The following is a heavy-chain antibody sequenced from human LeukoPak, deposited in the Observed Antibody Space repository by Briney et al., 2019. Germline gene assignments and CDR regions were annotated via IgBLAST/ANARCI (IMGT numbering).Heavy chain of an antibody. D-gene: IGHD3-22*01. Sequence: PGRSLRLSCIDSGFTFGDYAMSWVRQAPGKGLEWVGLIRSKAYGGTTEYAASVKGRFTISRDDSKSITYLQMNSLKTEDTAVYYCTRGILSGYYLFYYYMDVWGKGTTVTVPS. CDR3: TRGILSGYYLFYYYMDV. CDR2: IRSKAYGGTT. CDR1: GFTFGDYA. J-gene: IGHJ6*03. V-gene: IGHV3-49*04.